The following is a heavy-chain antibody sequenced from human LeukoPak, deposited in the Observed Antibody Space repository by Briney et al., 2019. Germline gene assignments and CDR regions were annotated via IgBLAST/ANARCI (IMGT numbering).Heavy chain of an antibody. Sequence: SETLSLTCTVSGGSVSSGSYYWSWIRQPSGKGLEWIGYIYYSGSSNYNPSLKSRVTISVDTSKDQFSLKLTSVTAADTAVYYCARDYSSSSGFDYWGQGTLVTVSS. D-gene: IGHD6-6*01. CDR3: ARDYSSSSGFDY. CDR1: GGSVSSGSYY. J-gene: IGHJ4*02. V-gene: IGHV4-61*01. CDR2: IYYSGSS.